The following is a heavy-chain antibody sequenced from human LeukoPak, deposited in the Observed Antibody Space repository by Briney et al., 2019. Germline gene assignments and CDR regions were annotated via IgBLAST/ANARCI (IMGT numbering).Heavy chain of an antibody. CDR1: GFTVSSNY. CDR3: ASCAGRDGSFDY. V-gene: IGHV3-53*01. D-gene: IGHD5-24*01. J-gene: IGHJ4*02. Sequence: GGYLRLSCAASGFTVSSNYMSWVRQAPGKGLEWVSVIYSGGSTYYADSVKGRFTISRDNSKNTLYLQMNSLRAEDTAVYYCASCAGRDGSFDYWGQGTLVTVSS. CDR2: IYSGGST.